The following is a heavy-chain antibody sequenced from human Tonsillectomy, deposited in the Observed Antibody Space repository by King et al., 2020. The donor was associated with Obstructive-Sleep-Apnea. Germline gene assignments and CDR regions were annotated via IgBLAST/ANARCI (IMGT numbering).Heavy chain of an antibody. CDR1: GGTFSNYA. D-gene: IGHD2-2*01. J-gene: IGHJ6*02. Sequence: QLVQSGAEVKKPGSSVKVSCQASGGTFSNYAISWVRQAPGQGLEWMGGIIPILGITNYAQKFQGRVTITADESTSTAYMELSSLRSEDTAVYYCARDLQYCSSTSCYADYYGMDVWGQGTTVTVSS. CDR3: ARDLQYCSSTSCYADYYGMDV. CDR2: IIPILGIT. V-gene: IGHV1-69*10.